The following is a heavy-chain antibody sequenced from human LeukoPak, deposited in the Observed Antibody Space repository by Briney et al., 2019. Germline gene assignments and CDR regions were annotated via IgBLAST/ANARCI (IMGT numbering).Heavy chain of an antibody. CDR2: MNPNGGNT. J-gene: IGHJ4*02. CDR1: GYTFTSYD. V-gene: IGHV1-8*01. D-gene: IGHD6-13*01. Sequence: ASVKVSCKASGYTFTSYDINWVRQATGQGLEWMGWMNPNGGNTGYAQKFQGRVTMTRNTSISTAYMELSSLRSEDTAVYYCARFPVRRHSSSWYLKRYFDYWGQGTLVTVSS. CDR3: ARFPVRRHSSSWYLKRYFDY.